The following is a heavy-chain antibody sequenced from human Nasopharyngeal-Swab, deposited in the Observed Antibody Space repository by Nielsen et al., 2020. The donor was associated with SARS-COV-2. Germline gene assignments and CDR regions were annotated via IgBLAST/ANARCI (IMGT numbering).Heavy chain of an antibody. CDR1: GYSFTSYY. CDR3: ARDVGGDSSGYSVAYRGEPLDY. V-gene: IGHV1-46*01. Sequence: ASVKVSCKASGYSFTSYYMHWVRRAPGQGLEWLGIINPSGGSTSNAQKFQGRLTVTRDTSTSTVYMELSSLRSEDTAVYYCARDVGGDSSGYSVAYRGEPLDYWGQGTLVTVSS. CDR2: INPSGGST. D-gene: IGHD3-22*01. J-gene: IGHJ4*02.